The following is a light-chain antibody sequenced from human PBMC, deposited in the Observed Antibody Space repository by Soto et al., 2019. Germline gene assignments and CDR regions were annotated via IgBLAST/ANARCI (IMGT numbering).Light chain of an antibody. Sequence: DVVMTQSPLSLPVTLGQPASISCRSSQGLLYSDGNTYVNWFRQRPGQSPRRLIYNVSYRDSGVPDRFSGSGSGTDFTLKISRVEAEDVGVYYCMQGTHWPPTFGGGTKVEIK. CDR2: NVS. CDR1: QGLLYSDGNTY. CDR3: MQGTHWPPT. V-gene: IGKV2-30*01. J-gene: IGKJ4*01.